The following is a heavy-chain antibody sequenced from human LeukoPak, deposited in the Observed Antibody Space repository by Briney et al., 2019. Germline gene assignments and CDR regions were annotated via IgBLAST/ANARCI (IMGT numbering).Heavy chain of an antibody. J-gene: IGHJ3*02. D-gene: IGHD3-16*01. CDR2: INSDGSST. CDR1: GFTFDNYA. CDR3: ARDGGDRRLGAFDI. V-gene: IGHV3-74*01. Sequence: GGSLRLSCAASGFTFDNYAMNWVRQAPGKGLVWVSRINSDGSSTTYADSVKGRFTFSRDNAKNTLFLQMNSLRAEDTAVYYCARDGGDRRLGAFDIWGQGTMVTVSS.